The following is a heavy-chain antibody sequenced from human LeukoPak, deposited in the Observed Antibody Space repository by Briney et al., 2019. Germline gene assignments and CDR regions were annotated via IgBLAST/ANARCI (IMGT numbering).Heavy chain of an antibody. J-gene: IGHJ4*02. CDR3: ARHLSGVTGYTYGRGIDY. CDR1: GFTFSTYA. CDR2: ISYDGSNK. D-gene: IGHD5-18*01. V-gene: IGHV3-30*04. Sequence: GGSLRLSCAASGFTFSTYAMYWVRQAPGKGLEWMAVISYDGSNKNYADSVKGRFSISRDNSKNTLYLQMNSLRTEDTAVYYCARHLSGVTGYTYGRGIDYWGQGTLVTVSS.